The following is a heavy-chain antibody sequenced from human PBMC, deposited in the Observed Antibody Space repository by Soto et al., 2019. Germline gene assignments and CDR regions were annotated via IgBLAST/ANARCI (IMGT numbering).Heavy chain of an antibody. CDR3: AVVKGQFVNYYYGMDV. D-gene: IGHD2-21*01. Sequence: QVQLVQSGAEVKKPGSSVNVSCKASGGTFSSYAISWVRQAPGQGLEWMGGIIPIFGTANYAQKFQGRVTITADESTRTAYMELSSMRSEDTALYYCAVVKGQFVNYYYGMDVWGQGTTVTVSS. J-gene: IGHJ6*02. CDR2: IIPIFGTA. V-gene: IGHV1-69*12. CDR1: GGTFSSYA.